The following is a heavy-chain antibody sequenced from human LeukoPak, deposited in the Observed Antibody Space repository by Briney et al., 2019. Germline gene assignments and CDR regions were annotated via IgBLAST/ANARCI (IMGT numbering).Heavy chain of an antibody. CDR1: GYTFTGYY. CDR3: ARDELDSSGWYGG. D-gene: IGHD6-19*01. Sequence: ASVKVSCKASGYTFTGYYMHWGRQAPGQGLGRMGWINPNSGGTNYAQKFQGRVTMTRDTSISTAYMALSRLRSDATAVYYCARDELDSSGWYGGWGQGTLVTVSS. V-gene: IGHV1-2*02. CDR2: INPNSGGT. J-gene: IGHJ4*02.